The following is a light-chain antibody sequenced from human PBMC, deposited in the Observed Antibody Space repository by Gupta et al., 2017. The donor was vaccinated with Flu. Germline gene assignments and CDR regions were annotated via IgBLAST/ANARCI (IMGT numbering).Light chain of an antibody. Sequence: SSVLNQPPSVSVAPGPTARITFGGNNLGSKSVHCYQQTAGQAPVLVVYDDSVRPSGIPERFSGSNSGTTATLTTSRVEAGEEADYYCQVWDSSSDHWVFGGGTKLTVL. J-gene: IGLJ3*02. V-gene: IGLV3-21*02. CDR1: NLGSKS. CDR2: DDS. CDR3: QVWDSSSDHWV.